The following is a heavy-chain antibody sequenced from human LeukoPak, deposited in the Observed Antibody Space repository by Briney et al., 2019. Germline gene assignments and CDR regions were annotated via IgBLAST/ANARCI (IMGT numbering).Heavy chain of an antibody. J-gene: IGHJ6*03. CDR3: TRVRMYDEWLWGNYYYYMDV. CDR1: GFTFGDYA. V-gene: IGHV3-49*04. Sequence: PGRSLRLSCTASGFTFGDYAMSWVRQAPGKGLEWVGFIRSKAYSGTTEYAASVKGRFTISRDDSKSIAYLQMNSLKTEDTAVYYCTRVRMYDEWLWGNYYYYMDVWGKGTTVTVSS. CDR2: IRSKAYSGTT. D-gene: IGHD3-3*01.